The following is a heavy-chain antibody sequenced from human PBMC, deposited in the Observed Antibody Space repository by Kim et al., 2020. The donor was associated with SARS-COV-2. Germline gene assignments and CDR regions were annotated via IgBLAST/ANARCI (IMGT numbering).Heavy chain of an antibody. Sequence: KYYADPVKGRFTICRDNSKNTLYLQMNSLRAEDTAVYYCARGGDYYGMDVWGQGTTVTVSS. D-gene: IGHD1-26*01. CDR3: ARGGDYYGMDV. J-gene: IGHJ6*02. CDR2: K. V-gene: IGHV3-33*01.